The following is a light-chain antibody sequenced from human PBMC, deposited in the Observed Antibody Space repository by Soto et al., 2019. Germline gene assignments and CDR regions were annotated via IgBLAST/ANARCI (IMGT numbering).Light chain of an antibody. Sequence: QAVVTQSPSASASLGASVKLTCTLSSGHSSYAIAWHQQQPEKGPRYLMKLNXDXSXXXXXXIPDRFSGSSSGAERYLTXXXXXXXXXADYYCQTWGTGIGVFGGGTKLTVL. V-gene: IGLV4-69*01. CDR3: QTWGTGIGV. CDR2: LNXDXSX. J-gene: IGLJ2*01. CDR1: SGHSSYA.